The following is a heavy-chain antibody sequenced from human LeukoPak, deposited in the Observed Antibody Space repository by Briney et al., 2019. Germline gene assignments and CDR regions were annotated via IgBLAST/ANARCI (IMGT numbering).Heavy chain of an antibody. J-gene: IGHJ4*02. CDR3: ARLRDGYRDCFDY. D-gene: IGHD5-24*01. CDR1: GGSFSGYY. CDR2: INHSGST. Sequence: PSETLSLTCAVYGGSFSGYYWSWIRQPPGKGLEWIGEINHSGSTNYNPSLKSRVTISVDTSKNQFSLKLSSVTAADTAVYYCARLRDGYRDCFDYWGQGTLVTVSS. V-gene: IGHV4-34*01.